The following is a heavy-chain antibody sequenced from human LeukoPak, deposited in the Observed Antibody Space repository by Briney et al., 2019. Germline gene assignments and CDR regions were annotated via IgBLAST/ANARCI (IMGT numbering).Heavy chain of an antibody. D-gene: IGHD6-6*01. CDR3: AREYSSSSGSGWNWFDP. CDR1: GYTFTGYY. CDR2: INPNSGGT. J-gene: IGHJ5*02. V-gene: IGHV1-2*02. Sequence: ASVKVSCKASGYTFTGYYMHWVRQAPGQGLEWMGWINPNSGGTNYAQKFQGRVTMTRDTSISTAYMELSRLRSDDTAVYYCAREYSSSSGSGWNWFDPWGQGTLVTVSS.